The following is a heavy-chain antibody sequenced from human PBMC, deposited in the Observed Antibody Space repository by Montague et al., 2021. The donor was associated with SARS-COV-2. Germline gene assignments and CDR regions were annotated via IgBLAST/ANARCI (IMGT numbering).Heavy chain of an antibody. CDR1: GDSVSRNSVA. D-gene: IGHD6-19*01. CDR3: VRYSGWFYFDF. Sequence: CAISGDSVSRNSVAWSWLRQSPSRGLELLGSTYYRSKWYNDYAPSVRGRLTVNPDASKNEFSLELNYVTPEDTAVYYCVRYSGWFYFDFWGQGTLVTVSS. V-gene: IGHV6-1*01. CDR2: TYYRSKWYN. J-gene: IGHJ4*02.